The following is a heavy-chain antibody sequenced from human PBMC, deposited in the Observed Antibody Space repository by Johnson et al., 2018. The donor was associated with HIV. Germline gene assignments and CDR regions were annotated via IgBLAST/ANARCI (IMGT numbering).Heavy chain of an antibody. J-gene: IGHJ3*02. D-gene: IGHD4-11*01. CDR1: GFTFSSYG. CDR2: ISYDGSNK. V-gene: IGHV3-30*18. CDR3: AKDIDSNYVKIGAVHI. Sequence: QMLLVESGGGVVQPGRSLRLSCAASGFTFSSYGMRWVRQAPGKGLEWVAVISYDGSNKYYADSVKGRFTIYRDNSKNTRYLLMNSLRPEDTALYYCAKDIDSNYVKIGAVHIWGQGTMVTVYS.